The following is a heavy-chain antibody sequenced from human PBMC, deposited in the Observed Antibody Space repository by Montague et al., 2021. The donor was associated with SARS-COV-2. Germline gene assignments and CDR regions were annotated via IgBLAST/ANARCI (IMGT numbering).Heavy chain of an antibody. V-gene: IGHV2-70*01. CDR3: ARIRDYDILTGSYSGFDY. J-gene: IGHJ4*02. CDR1: GFSLSTSGIC. CDR2: XDWDDDK. Sequence: PALVKPTQTLTLTCTFSGFSLSTSGICVSWIRQPPGKALEWLALXDWDDDKYYSTSLKTRLTISKDTSKNQVVLTMTNMDPVDTATYHCARIRDYDILTGSYSGFDYWGQGTLVTVSS. D-gene: IGHD3-9*01.